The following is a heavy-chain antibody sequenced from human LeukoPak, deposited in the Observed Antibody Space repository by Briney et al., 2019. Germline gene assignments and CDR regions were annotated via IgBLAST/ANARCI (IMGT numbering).Heavy chain of an antibody. J-gene: IGHJ3*02. Sequence: SETLSLICTVSGGSISSYYWSWIRQPPGKGLEWIGYIAYTGSTNYNPSLKSRVTISVDTSKNQFSLKLNSVTVADTAVYYCAGRVGDSAFDIWGPGTMVTVSS. CDR3: AGRVGDSAFDI. CDR2: IAYTGST. CDR1: GGSISSYY. D-gene: IGHD1-26*01. V-gene: IGHV4-59*08.